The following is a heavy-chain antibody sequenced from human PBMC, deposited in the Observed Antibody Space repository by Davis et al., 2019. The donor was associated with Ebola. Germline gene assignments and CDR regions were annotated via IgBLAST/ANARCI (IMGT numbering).Heavy chain of an antibody. CDR1: GFTFSSYG. V-gene: IGHV3-30*02. D-gene: IGHD6-19*01. CDR3: AAGGTAVATTFGALDI. Sequence: GESLKISCAASGFTFSSYGMHWVRQAPGKGLEWVAFIRYDGSNKYYADSVKGRFTISRDNSKNTLFLQMNSLRVEDTAVYYCAAGGTAVATTFGALDIWGRGTVVTVSS. CDR2: IRYDGSNK. J-gene: IGHJ3*02.